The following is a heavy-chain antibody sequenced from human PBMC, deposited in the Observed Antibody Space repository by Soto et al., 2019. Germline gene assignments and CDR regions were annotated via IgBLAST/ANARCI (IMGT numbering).Heavy chain of an antibody. CDR1: GGSVSSGSYY. D-gene: IGHD3-22*01. J-gene: IGHJ4*02. V-gene: IGHV4-61*01. CDR2: IYYSGST. CDR3: ARETHGIYDSSGYIDY. Sequence: SETLSLTCTVSGGSVSSGSYYWSWIRQPPGKGLEWIGYIYYSGSTNYNPSLKSRVTISVDTSKNQFSLKPSSVTAADTAVYYCARETHGIYDSSGYIDYWGQGTLVTVSS.